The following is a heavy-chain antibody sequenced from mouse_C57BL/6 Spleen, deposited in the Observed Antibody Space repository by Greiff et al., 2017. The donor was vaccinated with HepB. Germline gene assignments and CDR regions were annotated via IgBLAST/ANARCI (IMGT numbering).Heavy chain of an antibody. D-gene: IGHD1-1*01. CDR2: IDPNSGGT. CDR1: GYTFTSYW. Sequence: QVQLQQPGAELVKPGASVKLSCKASGYTFTSYWMHWVKQRPGRGLEWIGRIDPNSGGTKYNEKFKSKATLTVDKPSSTAYLQLSSLTSEDSAVYYYARSPITTVVARYAMDYWGQGTSVTVSS. V-gene: IGHV1-72*01. CDR3: ARSPITTVVARYAMDY. J-gene: IGHJ4*01.